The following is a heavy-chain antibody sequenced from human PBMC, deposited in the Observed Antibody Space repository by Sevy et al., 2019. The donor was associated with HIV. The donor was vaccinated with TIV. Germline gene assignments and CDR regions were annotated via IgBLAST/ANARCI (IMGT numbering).Heavy chain of an antibody. V-gene: IGHV3-30*04. CDR1: GFTFSSYA. J-gene: IGHJ3*02. Sequence: GGSLRLSCAASGFTFSSYAMHWVRQAPGKGLEWAAVISYDGSNKYYADSVKRRFTISRDNSKNTLYLQMNSLRAEDTAVYYCARDKGGSYPGAFDIWGQGTMVTVS. D-gene: IGHD1-26*01. CDR2: ISYDGSNK. CDR3: ARDKGGSYPGAFDI.